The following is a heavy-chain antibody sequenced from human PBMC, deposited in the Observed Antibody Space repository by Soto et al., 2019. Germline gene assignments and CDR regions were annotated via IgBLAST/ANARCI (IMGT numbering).Heavy chain of an antibody. CDR3: ARESTGAPGFFDY. J-gene: IGHJ4*02. D-gene: IGHD4-17*01. CDR2: IYYSGST. V-gene: IGHV4-31*03. Sequence: PSETLSLTCTVSGGSISSGGYYWTWIRQHPGKGLEWIGYIYYSGSTYYNPSLKSRVTISLDTSKNQFSLNLSSVTAADTAVYFCARESTGAPGFFDYWGQGSLVTVSS. CDR1: GGSISSGGYY.